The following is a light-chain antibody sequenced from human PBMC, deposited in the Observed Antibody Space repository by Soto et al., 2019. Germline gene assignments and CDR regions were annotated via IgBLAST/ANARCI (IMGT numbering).Light chain of an antibody. CDR3: QQRSNWPIT. CDR2: TAS. CDR1: ERISDY. J-gene: IGKJ5*01. V-gene: IGKV1-39*01. Sequence: DIQMTQSPSSLSASVGDRVTISFRASERISDYLAWYQQKPGKAPKLLINTASSLRSGVPSRFSGSGSGTDFTLTIDSLQPEDFAVYICQQRSNWPITFGQGTRLEIK.